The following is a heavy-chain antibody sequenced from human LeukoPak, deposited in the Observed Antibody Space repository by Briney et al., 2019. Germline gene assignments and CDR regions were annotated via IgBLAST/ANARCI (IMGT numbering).Heavy chain of an antibody. Sequence: SQTLSLTCAISGDSVSSNSAAWNWIRQSPSRGLEWLGRTYYRSKWYNDYAVSVKSRITINPDTSKNQFSLQLNSVTPEDTAVYYCARGGSYDILTGNYYGMDVWGKGTTVTVSS. V-gene: IGHV6-1*01. J-gene: IGHJ6*04. CDR2: TYYRSKWYN. CDR3: ARGGSYDILTGNYYGMDV. CDR1: GDSVSSNSAA. D-gene: IGHD3-9*01.